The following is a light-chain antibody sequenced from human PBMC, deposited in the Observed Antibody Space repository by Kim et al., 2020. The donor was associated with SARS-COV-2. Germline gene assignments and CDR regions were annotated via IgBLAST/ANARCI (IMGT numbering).Light chain of an antibody. CDR1: SSDVGGYNY. V-gene: IGLV2-14*04. J-gene: IGLJ2*01. CDR2: DVS. Sequence: QSLTISCTGTSSDVGGYNYVSWYQQHPGKAPKLMIYDVSKRPSGISDRFSGSKSGNTASLTISGLQAEDEADYYCSSYASRSTSVVFGGGTTLTVL. CDR3: SSYASRSTSVV.